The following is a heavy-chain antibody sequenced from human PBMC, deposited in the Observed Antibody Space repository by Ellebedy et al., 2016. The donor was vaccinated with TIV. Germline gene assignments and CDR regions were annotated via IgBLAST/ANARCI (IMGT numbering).Heavy chain of an antibody. V-gene: IGHV3-7*03. J-gene: IGHJ6*02. CDR3: ARQGDYDSGYGMDL. D-gene: IGHD3-22*01. Sequence: PGGSLRLSCAASGFMFSRFWMNWVRQAPGQGLEWVAKIKEDGSEKYYVDSVKGRFTISRDNAKNSVYLQMNSLRAEDTAVYYCARQGDYDSGYGMDLWGQGTTVTASS. CDR2: IKEDGSEK. CDR1: GFMFSRFW.